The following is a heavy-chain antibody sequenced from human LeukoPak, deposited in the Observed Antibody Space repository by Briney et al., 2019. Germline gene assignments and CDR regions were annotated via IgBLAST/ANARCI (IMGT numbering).Heavy chain of an antibody. J-gene: IGHJ4*02. CDR1: GYIFTNYG. CDR2: ISAYSGNR. D-gene: IGHD2-2*01. CDR3: ARVEAYCSRTSCHDY. V-gene: IGHV1-18*01. Sequence: GASVKVSCKASGYIFTNYGISWVRQAPGQGLEWMGWISAYSGNRDYAQKFQGRVTMTTDTSTSTAYMELRSLRSDDTAVYYCARVEAYCSRTSCHDYWGQGTLVTVSS.